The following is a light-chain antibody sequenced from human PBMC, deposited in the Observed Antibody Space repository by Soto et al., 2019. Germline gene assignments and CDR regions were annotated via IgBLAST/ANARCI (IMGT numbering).Light chain of an antibody. CDR2: DVS. V-gene: IGLV2-8*01. Sequence: QSVLTQSPSASGSPGQSVTISCTGTSSDIGGYDSVSWYQQHPGKAPKVMIYDVSKRPSGVPDRFPGSKSGNTASLTVSALQAEDEADYYCSSYTDRNNLVFGTGTKV. CDR3: SSYTDRNNLV. CDR1: SSDIGGYDS. J-gene: IGLJ1*01.